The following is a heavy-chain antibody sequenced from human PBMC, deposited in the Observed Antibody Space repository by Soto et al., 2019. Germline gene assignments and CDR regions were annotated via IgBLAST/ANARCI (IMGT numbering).Heavy chain of an antibody. CDR2: IYYSGST. Sequence: PSETLSLTCTVSGGSISSYYWSWIRQPPGKGLEWIGYIYYSGSTNYNPSLKSRVTISVDTSKNQFSLKLSSVTAADTAVYYCARGRTIFGVATFAYWGQGTLVTVSS. V-gene: IGHV4-59*01. CDR3: ARGRTIFGVATFAY. CDR1: GGSISSYY. J-gene: IGHJ4*02. D-gene: IGHD3-3*01.